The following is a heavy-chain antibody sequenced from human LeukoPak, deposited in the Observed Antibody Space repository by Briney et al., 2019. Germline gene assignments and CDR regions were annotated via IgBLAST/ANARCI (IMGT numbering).Heavy chain of an antibody. CDR3: ARDYTGYFP. J-gene: IGHJ5*02. D-gene: IGHD3-9*01. CDR1: GFTFSTYA. CDR2: ISSSGSST. V-gene: IGHV3-23*01. Sequence: GGSLRLSCVASGFTFSTYAMSWVRQTPGKGLEWVSVISSSGSSTYYADSVKGRFTISRDNAKNSLYLQMNSLRAEDTAVCYCARDYTGYFPWGQGTLVIVSS.